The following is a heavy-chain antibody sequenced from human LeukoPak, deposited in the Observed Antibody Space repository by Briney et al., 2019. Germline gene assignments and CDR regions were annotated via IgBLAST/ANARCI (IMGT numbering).Heavy chain of an antibody. CDR2: IYYSRST. Sequence: PSETLSLTCTVSGGSISSGGNYWSWIRQHPGKGLEWIGYIYYSRSTYYNPSLKSRVTISLDTSKNQFSLKLTSVTAADTAVYYCARDRWFDPWGQGTLVIVSS. V-gene: IGHV4-31*03. CDR1: GGSISSGGNY. J-gene: IGHJ5*02. CDR3: ARDRWFDP.